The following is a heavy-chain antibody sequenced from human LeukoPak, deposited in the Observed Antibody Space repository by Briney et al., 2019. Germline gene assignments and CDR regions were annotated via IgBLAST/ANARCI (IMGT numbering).Heavy chain of an antibody. Sequence: PGGSLRLSCAVSGFSVTNNYMSWVRQAPGKGLEWVAVISYDGSNKFYADSVKGRFTLSRDNSKNTLYLQMNSLRIEDTAVYFCARDVGWNFDYLGRGSLVTVSS. D-gene: IGHD1-26*01. CDR1: GFSVTNNY. CDR3: ARDVGWNFDY. J-gene: IGHJ4*02. V-gene: IGHV3-30-3*01. CDR2: ISYDGSNK.